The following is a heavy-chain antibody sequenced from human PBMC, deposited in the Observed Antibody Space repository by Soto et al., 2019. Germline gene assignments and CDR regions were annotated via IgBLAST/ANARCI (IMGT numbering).Heavy chain of an antibody. Sequence: PGGSLRLSCAGSGFTLSNYSMNWVRQAPGKGLEWVSSISSSSSYIYYADSLKGRFTISRDNAKNSLYLQMDSLRAEDTAVYYCASGGSYYDLWSGYLSWGQGTLVTVSS. D-gene: IGHD3-3*01. J-gene: IGHJ5*02. CDR1: GFTLSNYS. CDR2: ISSSSSYI. CDR3: ASGGSYYDLWSGYLS. V-gene: IGHV3-21*01.